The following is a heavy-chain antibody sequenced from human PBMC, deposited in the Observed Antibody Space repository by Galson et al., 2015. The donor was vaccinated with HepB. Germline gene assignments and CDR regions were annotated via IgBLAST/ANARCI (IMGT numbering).Heavy chain of an antibody. J-gene: IGHJ4*02. D-gene: IGHD4-17*01. Sequence: SLRLSCAASGFTFSNSAMTWVRQAPGKGLEWVSAISGSASSIFYADSVKGRFTISRDNSKNTLYLQMNSLRAEDTAVYYCAKAANDYGDLWGQGTLVTVSS. V-gene: IGHV3-23*01. CDR2: ISGSASSI. CDR1: GFTFSNSA. CDR3: AKAANDYGDL.